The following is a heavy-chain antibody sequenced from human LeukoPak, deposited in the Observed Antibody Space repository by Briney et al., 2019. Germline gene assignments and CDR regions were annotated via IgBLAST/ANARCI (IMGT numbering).Heavy chain of an antibody. J-gene: IGHJ4*02. Sequence: PGGSLRLSCAASGFTFSSYAMSWVRQAPGKGLEWVSAISGSGGSTYYADSVKGRFAISRDNAKNTLYLQMNSLRVEDTAVYYCAGGDSGFGYWGQGTLVTVSS. V-gene: IGHV3-23*01. CDR3: AGGDSGFGY. CDR2: ISGSGGST. D-gene: IGHD3-10*01. CDR1: GFTFSSYA.